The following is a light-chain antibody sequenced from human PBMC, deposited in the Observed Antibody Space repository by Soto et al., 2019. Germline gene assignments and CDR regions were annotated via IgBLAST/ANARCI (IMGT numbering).Light chain of an antibody. CDR3: ASWDDSRRGV. CDR2: STN. V-gene: IGLV1-44*01. CDR1: SSNIGSNT. Sequence: QSVLTQPPSVSGTPGQRVTISCSGSSSNIGSNTVNWYQQFPGAATKLLIYSTNQRPSGVPDRFSGSKSGTSASLAISGLQSEDDDYYYCASWDDSRRGVFGGGTKLTVL. J-gene: IGLJ3*02.